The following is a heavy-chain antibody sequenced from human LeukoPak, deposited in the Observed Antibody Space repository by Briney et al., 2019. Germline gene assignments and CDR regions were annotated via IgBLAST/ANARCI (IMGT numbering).Heavy chain of an antibody. J-gene: IGHJ5*02. CDR1: GYSFNMYG. V-gene: IGHV1-18*04. Sequence: ASVKVACKASGYSFNMYGISWLRKAPGQGLEWMGWIRSDNGNADYAQKFQGRVSMTTDPSTSTVHMELKSLRSDDTAVYYCARRSKLVSSATWRWFDPWGQGTRVTVSS. CDR2: IRSDNGNA. CDR3: ARRSKLVSSATWRWFDP. D-gene: IGHD6-19*01.